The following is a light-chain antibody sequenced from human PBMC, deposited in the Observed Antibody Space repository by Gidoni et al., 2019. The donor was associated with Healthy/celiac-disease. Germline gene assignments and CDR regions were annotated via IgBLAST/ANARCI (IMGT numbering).Light chain of an antibody. CDR2: KAS. CDR1: QSISSW. Sequence: DIQMTQYPSTLSASVGDRVTITCRASQSISSWLAWYQQKPGKAPNLLIYKASSLQSGVPSRFSGSVSGTEFTLTISSLQPDDFATYYCQQYNSYPSTFGQGTKLEIK. J-gene: IGKJ2*01. V-gene: IGKV1-5*03. CDR3: QQYNSYPST.